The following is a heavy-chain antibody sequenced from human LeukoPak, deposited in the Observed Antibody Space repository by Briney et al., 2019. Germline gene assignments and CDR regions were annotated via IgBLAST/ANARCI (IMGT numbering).Heavy chain of an antibody. V-gene: IGHV4-34*01. D-gene: IGHD2-15*01. J-gene: IGHJ1*01. Sequence: HPSETLSLTCAVYGGSFSGYYWSWIRQSPRKGLEWIGEITHSGSTNYNPSLKSRVTISVDTSKNQFSLKLSSVTAADTAVYYCARALGYCSGGSCYRRGWYPEYFQHWGQGTLVTVSS. CDR2: ITHSGST. CDR1: GGSFSGYY. CDR3: ARALGYCSGGSCYRRGWYPEYFQH.